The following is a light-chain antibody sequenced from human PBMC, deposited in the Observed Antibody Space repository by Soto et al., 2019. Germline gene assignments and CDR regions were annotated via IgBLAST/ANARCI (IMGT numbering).Light chain of an antibody. CDR1: SSDVGGYNY. V-gene: IGLV2-14*01. CDR3: SSYAASNNLGV. J-gene: IGLJ2*01. CDR2: DVS. Sequence: QSALTQPASVSGSPGQSITISCTGTSSDVGGYNYVSWYQQHPGKAPKLMIYDVSNRPSGVSNRFSGSKSVNTASLTVSGLQAEDEADYYCSSYAASNNLGVFGGGTKLTVL.